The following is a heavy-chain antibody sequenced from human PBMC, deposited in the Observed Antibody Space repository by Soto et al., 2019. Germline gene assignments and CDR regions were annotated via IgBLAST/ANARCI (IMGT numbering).Heavy chain of an antibody. Sequence: SETLSLTCTVSGGSVSSGSYYWSWIRHPPGKGLEWIGYIYYSGSTNYNPSLKSRVTISVDTSKNQFSLKLSSVTAADTAVYYCARVSSLAADPFDYWGQGTLVTVSS. D-gene: IGHD6-13*01. CDR1: GGSVSSGSYY. CDR2: IYYSGST. J-gene: IGHJ4*02. CDR3: ARVSSLAADPFDY. V-gene: IGHV4-61*01.